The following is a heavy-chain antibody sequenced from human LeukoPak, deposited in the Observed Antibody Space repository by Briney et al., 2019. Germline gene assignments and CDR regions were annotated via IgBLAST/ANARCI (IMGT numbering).Heavy chain of an antibody. D-gene: IGHD3-10*01. J-gene: IGHJ1*01. CDR1: GDSVSSNTVG. Sequence: SQTLSLTCAISGDSVSSNTVGWNWIRQSPSRGLEWLGRTFYRSKWYSNYAVSVKSRIIINPDTSKNQFSLQLNPVTPEDTAVYYCARGNTMVRGALQSEYFQHWGQGTLVTVSS. V-gene: IGHV6-1*01. CDR3: ARGNTMVRGALQSEYFQH. CDR2: TFYRSKWYS.